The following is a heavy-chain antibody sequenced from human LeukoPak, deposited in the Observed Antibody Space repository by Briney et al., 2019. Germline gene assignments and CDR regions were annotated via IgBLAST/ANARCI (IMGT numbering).Heavy chain of an antibody. V-gene: IGHV3-15*01. D-gene: IGHD4-17*01. Sequence: GGSFRLSCAASGFTFSNAWMSWVRQAPGKGLEWVGRIKSKTDGGTTDYAAPVKGRFTISRDDSKNTLYLQMNSLKTEDTAVYYCTTGPRGYGDYVFDYWGQGTLVTVSS. CDR3: TTGPRGYGDYVFDY. J-gene: IGHJ4*02. CDR1: GFTFSNAW. CDR2: IKSKTDGGTT.